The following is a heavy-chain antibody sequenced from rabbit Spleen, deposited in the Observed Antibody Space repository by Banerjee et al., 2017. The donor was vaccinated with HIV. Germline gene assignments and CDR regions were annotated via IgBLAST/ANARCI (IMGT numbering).Heavy chain of an antibody. D-gene: IGHD2-1*01. CDR2: IYTSSGST. CDR1: GFDFSRTG. J-gene: IGHJ4*01. V-gene: IGHV1S47*01. Sequence: QEQLMESGGGLVQPGGSLKLSCKASGFDFSRTGVSWVRQAPGKGLEWIGCIYTSSGSTWYASWVNGRFTISRSTSLNTVGLTVTSLTAADTGTYFCARGSAAMTMVITGYYLGLWGPGTLVTVS. CDR3: ARGSAAMTMVITGYYLGL.